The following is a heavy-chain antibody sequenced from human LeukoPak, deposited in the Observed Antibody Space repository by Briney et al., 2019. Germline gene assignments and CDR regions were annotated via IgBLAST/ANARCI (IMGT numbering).Heavy chain of an antibody. J-gene: IGHJ4*02. CDR3: TRAGGGY. D-gene: IGHD3-10*01. CDR1: GFTFGDYA. Sequence: GGSLILSCTASGFTFGDYAMSWFRQAPGEGLEWGGFVRSKAYGGTTEYAASVKVRFTIARDDSTGLAYLQMNGLKTEDQAVYYCTRAGGGYWGQGTLVTVSS. V-gene: IGHV3-49*03. CDR2: VRSKAYGGTT.